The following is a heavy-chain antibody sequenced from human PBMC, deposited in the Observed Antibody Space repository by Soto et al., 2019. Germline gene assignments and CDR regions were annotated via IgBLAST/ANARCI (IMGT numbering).Heavy chain of an antibody. CDR1: GFTVSSNY. J-gene: IGHJ6*02. V-gene: IGHV3-53*01. Sequence: GSLRLSCAASGFTVSSNYMSRVRQAPGKGLEWVSVIYSGGSTYYADSVKGRFTISRDNSKNTLYLQMNSLRAEDTAVYYCARYSSSSGRPYYYYGMDVWGQGTTVTVSS. CDR3: ARYSSSSGRPYYYYGMDV. D-gene: IGHD6-6*01. CDR2: IYSGGST.